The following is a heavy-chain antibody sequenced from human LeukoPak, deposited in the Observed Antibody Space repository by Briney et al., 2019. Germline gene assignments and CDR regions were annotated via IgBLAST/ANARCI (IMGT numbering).Heavy chain of an antibody. V-gene: IGHV1-69*13. CDR1: GYTFTSYG. Sequence: ASVKVSCKASGYTFTSYGISWVRQAPGQGLEWMGGIIPIFGTANYAQKFQGRVTITADESTSTAYMELSSLRSEDTAVYYCAQTYDYGDYWGQGTLVTVSS. J-gene: IGHJ4*02. CDR2: IIPIFGTA. D-gene: IGHD2-2*01. CDR3: AQTYDYGDY.